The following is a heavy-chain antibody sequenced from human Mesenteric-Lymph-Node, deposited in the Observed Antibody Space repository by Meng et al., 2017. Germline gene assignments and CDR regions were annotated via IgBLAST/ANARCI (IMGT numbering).Heavy chain of an antibody. Sequence: QVQLVESGGGLVTPGGSLILSCAASGFTFSDHHMTWIRQAPGKGLECISYISSSGNIIHYADSVKGRFTISRDNAKNSLYLQMNSLRADDTALYYCATSAAAGDSWGQGTLVTVSS. D-gene: IGHD6-13*01. CDR3: ATSAAAGDS. J-gene: IGHJ5*01. CDR2: ISSSGNII. V-gene: IGHV3-11*01. CDR1: GFTFSDHH.